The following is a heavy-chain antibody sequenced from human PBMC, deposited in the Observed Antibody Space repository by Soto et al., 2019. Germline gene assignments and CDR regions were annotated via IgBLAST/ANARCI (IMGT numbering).Heavy chain of an antibody. Sequence: QVQLVQSGAEVKKPGSSVKVSCKASGGTFSSYTISWVRQAPGQGLEWMGRIIPILGIANYAQKFQGRVTITADKSTSTAYMELSSLRSEDTDVYYCAREPYCSGGSCYYYYGMDVWGQGTTVTVSS. J-gene: IGHJ6*02. V-gene: IGHV1-69*08. CDR3: AREPYCSGGSCYYYYGMDV. CDR2: IIPILGIA. D-gene: IGHD2-15*01. CDR1: GGTFSSYT.